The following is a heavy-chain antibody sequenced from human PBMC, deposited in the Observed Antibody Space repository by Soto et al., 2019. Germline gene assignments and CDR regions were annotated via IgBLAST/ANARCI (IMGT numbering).Heavy chain of an antibody. J-gene: IGHJ4*02. CDR1: GGTFSSYA. CDR2: IIPIFGTA. Sequence: QVQLVQSGADVKKPGYSVKVSCKDSGGTFSSYAISWVRQAPGQGLEWMGGIIPIFGTANYAQKFQGRVTITADESTSTAYMELSSLRSEDTAVYYCAREACISTSCYGGDGYWGQGTLVTVSS. CDR3: AREACISTSCYGGDGY. V-gene: IGHV1-69*12. D-gene: IGHD2-2*01.